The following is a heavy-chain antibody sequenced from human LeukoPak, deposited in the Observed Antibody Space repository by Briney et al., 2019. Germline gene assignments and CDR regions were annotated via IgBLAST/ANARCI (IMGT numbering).Heavy chain of an antibody. CDR1: GFTFSSYA. CDR2: ISGSGGST. Sequence: GGSLRLSCAASGFTFSSYAMSWVRQAPGKGLEWVSAISGSGGSTYYADSVKGRFTISRGNSKNTLYLQMNSLRAEDTAVYYCAKDTRYSGSYYFVFDYWGQGTLVTVSS. V-gene: IGHV3-23*01. D-gene: IGHD1-26*01. J-gene: IGHJ4*02. CDR3: AKDTRYSGSYYFVFDY.